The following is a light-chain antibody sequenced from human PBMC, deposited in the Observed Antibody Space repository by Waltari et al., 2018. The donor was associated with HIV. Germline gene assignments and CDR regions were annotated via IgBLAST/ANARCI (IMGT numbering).Light chain of an antibody. Sequence: EIVMTQSPVTLSVSPGDRATLSCSASQSVGNFFAWYQQRPGQAPRLLMHGVSNRAAGVPARFVGSGSGTEVNLTISSLQSDDSAVYFCQQFNFWPRTFGQGTKVEV. CDR3: QQFNFWPRT. J-gene: IGKJ1*01. V-gene: IGKV3-15*01. CDR2: GVS. CDR1: QSVGNF.